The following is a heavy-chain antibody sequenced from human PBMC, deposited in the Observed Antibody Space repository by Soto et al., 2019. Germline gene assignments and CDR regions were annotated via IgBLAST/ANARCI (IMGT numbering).Heavy chain of an antibody. Sequence: SATLSLTCDVCGGSISSGGYSWSWIRQPPGKGLEWIGYIYHSGSTYYNPSLKSRVTISVDRSKNQFSLKLSSVTAADTAVYYCARVPGPWGQGTLVTVSS. J-gene: IGHJ5*02. CDR1: GGSISSGGYS. CDR2: IYHSGST. D-gene: IGHD7-27*01. CDR3: ARVPGP. V-gene: IGHV4-30-2*01.